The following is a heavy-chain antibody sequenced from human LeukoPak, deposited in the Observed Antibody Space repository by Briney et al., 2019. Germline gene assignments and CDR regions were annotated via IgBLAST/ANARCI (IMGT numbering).Heavy chain of an antibody. Sequence: GGSLRLSCAASGFTFSDYYMSWVRQAPGKGLEWISYISSTGNTIYYADSVKGRFTISRDNAKNSLFLQMNSLRAEDTAVYYCARDTSILGDAFDIWGQGTMVTVSS. J-gene: IGHJ3*02. CDR3: ARDTSILGDAFDI. CDR2: ISSTGNTI. V-gene: IGHV3-11*01. CDR1: GFTFSDYY.